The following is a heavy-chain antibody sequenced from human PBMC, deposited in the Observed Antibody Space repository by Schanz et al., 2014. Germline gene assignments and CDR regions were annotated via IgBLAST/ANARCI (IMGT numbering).Heavy chain of an antibody. CDR2: INGDGSRT. J-gene: IGHJ3*02. V-gene: IGHV3-23*01. Sequence: EVQLLESGGGLVQPGGSLRLSCAASGFTFRGYAMSWVRQAPGRGLEWVSRINGDGSRTAYADSVKGRFTISRDNAKNTLYLQMNSLRAEDTAVYYCAKSDAFDIWGQGTLVTVSS. CDR1: GFTFRGYA. CDR3: AKSDAFDI.